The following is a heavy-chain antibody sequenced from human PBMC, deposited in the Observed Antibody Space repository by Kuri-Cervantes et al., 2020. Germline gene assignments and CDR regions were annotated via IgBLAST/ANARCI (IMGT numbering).Heavy chain of an antibody. V-gene: IGHV3-74*01. CDR2: TNSDGSRT. Sequence: AGSLRLSCAASRFSFSSYWMHWVRQAPGKGLVWVSRTNSDGSRTSHAGSVKGRFTISRDNAKNTLYMQMNSLRAEDTAVYYCAREEWGYGDYGEDGVDYWGQGTLVTVSS. D-gene: IGHD4-17*01. CDR3: AREEWGYGDYGEDGVDY. J-gene: IGHJ4*02. CDR1: RFSFSSYW.